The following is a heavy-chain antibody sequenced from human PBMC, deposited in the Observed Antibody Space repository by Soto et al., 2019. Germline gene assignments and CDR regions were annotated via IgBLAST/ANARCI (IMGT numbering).Heavy chain of an antibody. D-gene: IGHD2-8*01. CDR1: GGSISSGDDY. Sequence: QVQLQESGPGLVKPSQTLSLTCTVSGGSISSGDDYCNWIRQPPGKGLEWIWYIFYSGSTFYNPSLKSRLIISVDTSKHQFSLKLSSVTAADSALYYCARGLINYYNGMDVWVQGTTVTVSS. J-gene: IGHJ6*02. CDR3: ARGLINYYNGMDV. CDR2: IFYSGST. V-gene: IGHV4-30-4*01.